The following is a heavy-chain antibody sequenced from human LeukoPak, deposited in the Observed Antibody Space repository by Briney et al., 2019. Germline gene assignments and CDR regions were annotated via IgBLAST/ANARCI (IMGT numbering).Heavy chain of an antibody. Sequence: SETLSLTCTVSGGSISSGGYYWSWLRQHPGKGLEWIGYIYYSGSTYYNPSLKSRVTISVDTSKNQFSLKLSSVTAADTAVYYCASGGLDSSGSTVDYWGQGTLVTVSS. D-gene: IGHD3-22*01. CDR2: IYYSGST. CDR3: ASGGLDSSGSTVDY. V-gene: IGHV4-31*03. CDR1: GGSISSGGYY. J-gene: IGHJ4*02.